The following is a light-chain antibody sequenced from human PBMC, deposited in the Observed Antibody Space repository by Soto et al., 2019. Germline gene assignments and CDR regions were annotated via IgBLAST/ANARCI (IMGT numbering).Light chain of an antibody. V-gene: IGKV3-20*01. CDR3: QQYGSSPLT. J-gene: IGKJ1*01. CDR2: GAS. Sequence: EIVLTQSPGTLSLSPGERATLSCRASQSVSRDYLAWYQQKPGQAPRLLIYGASSRATGIPDRFSGSGSGTDFTLTINRLEPEDFAVYYGQQYGSSPLTFGQGAKVEIK. CDR1: QSVSRDY.